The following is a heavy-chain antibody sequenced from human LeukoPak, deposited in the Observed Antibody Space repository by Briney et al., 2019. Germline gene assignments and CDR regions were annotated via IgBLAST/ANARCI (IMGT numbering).Heavy chain of an antibody. J-gene: IGHJ4*02. CDR2: VCASGST. Sequence: PSQTLSLTCTVSGGSISGGNYCWSWIRQSAGKGLEWIGRVCASGSTNYNPSLNSRVSISIDTSQNQFSLSLRSVTATDTAVYYCANEALGDGHSYIWGQGTLVTVSS. D-gene: IGHD5-24*01. CDR3: ANEALGDGHSYI. CDR1: GGSISGGNYC. V-gene: IGHV4-61*02.